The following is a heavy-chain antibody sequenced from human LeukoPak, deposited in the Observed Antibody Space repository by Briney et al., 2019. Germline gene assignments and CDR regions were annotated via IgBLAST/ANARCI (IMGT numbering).Heavy chain of an antibody. CDR1: RGTFSSYA. CDR3: ARDQGGGLHSYGYAGDAFDI. Sequence: SVKVSCKASRGTFSSYAISWVRQAPGQGLEWMGRIIPILGIANYAQKFQGRVTITADKSTSTAYMELSSLRSEDTAVYYCARDQGGGLHSYGYAGDAFDIWGQGTMVTVSS. D-gene: IGHD5-18*01. J-gene: IGHJ3*02. V-gene: IGHV1-69*04. CDR2: IIPILGIA.